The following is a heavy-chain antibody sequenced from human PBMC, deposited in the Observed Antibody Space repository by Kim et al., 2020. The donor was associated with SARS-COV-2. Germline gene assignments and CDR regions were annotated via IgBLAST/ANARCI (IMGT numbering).Heavy chain of an antibody. V-gene: IGHV3-30*01. D-gene: IGHD3-10*01. J-gene: IGHJ4*02. Sequence: YAGSGKGQFTISRDKSKNTLYLQMNSLRAEDTAVYYCASPRSGSYYNYFDYWGQGTLVTVSS. CDR3: ASPRSGSYYNYFDY.